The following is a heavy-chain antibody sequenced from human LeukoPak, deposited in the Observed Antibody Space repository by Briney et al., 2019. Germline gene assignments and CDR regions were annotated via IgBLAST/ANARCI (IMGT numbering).Heavy chain of an antibody. J-gene: IGHJ4*02. CDR1: GGSISSGGYY. D-gene: IGHD2-2*01. CDR2: IYYSGST. V-gene: IGHV4-31*03. CDR3: ARGKYQLPEFDY. Sequence: PSETLSLTCTVSGGSISSGGYYWSWIRQHPGKGLEWIGYIYYSGSTYYNPSLKSRVTISVDTSKNQFPLKLSSVTAADTAVYYCARGKYQLPEFDYWGQGTLVTVSS.